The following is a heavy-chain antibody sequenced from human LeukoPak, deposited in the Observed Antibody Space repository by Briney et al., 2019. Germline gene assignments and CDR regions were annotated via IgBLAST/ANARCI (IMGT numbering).Heavy chain of an antibody. D-gene: IGHD2-2*01. CDR2: IYYSGST. Sequence: PSETLSLTYTVSGGSISSSSYYWGWIRQPPGKGLEWIGSIYYSGSTYYNPSLKSRVTISVDTSKNQFSLKLSSVTAADTAVYYCARPGISYCSSTSCYPGPSDYWGQGTLVTVSS. CDR3: ARPGISYCSSTSCYPGPSDY. J-gene: IGHJ4*02. CDR1: GGSISSSSYY. V-gene: IGHV4-39*01.